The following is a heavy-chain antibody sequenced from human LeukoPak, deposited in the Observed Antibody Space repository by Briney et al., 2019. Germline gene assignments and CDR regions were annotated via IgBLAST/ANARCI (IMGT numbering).Heavy chain of an antibody. V-gene: IGHV4-59*01. CDR2: IYYSGST. Sequence: PSETLSLTCTVSGGSISSYYWSWIRQPPGKGLEWIGYIYYSGSTNYNPSLKSRVTISVDTSKNQFSLKLSSVTAADTAVYYCARWAYYYDSSGYHGPGDYYYGMDVWGQGTTVTVSS. D-gene: IGHD3-22*01. CDR3: ARWAYYYDSSGYHGPGDYYYGMDV. CDR1: GGSISSYY. J-gene: IGHJ6*02.